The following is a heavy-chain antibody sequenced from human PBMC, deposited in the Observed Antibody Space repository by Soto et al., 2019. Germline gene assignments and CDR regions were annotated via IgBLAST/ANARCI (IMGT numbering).Heavy chain of an antibody. Sequence: SETLSLTCTVSGASINNYYWSWIRQSPGKGLEWIGYIYYNGSTNYNPSLKSRVTISIDTSKKQFSLKVSSVTAADTAVYYCARHWPYCTSSSCYRPYYYYYMDAWGKGTTVTVSS. V-gene: IGHV4-59*08. CDR1: GASINNYY. J-gene: IGHJ6*03. CDR3: ARHWPYCTSSSCYRPYYYYYMDA. CDR2: IYYNGST. D-gene: IGHD2-2*01.